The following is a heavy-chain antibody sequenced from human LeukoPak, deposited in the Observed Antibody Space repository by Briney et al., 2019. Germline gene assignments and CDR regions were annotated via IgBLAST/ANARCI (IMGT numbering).Heavy chain of an antibody. CDR2: IYTSGST. J-gene: IGHJ1*01. V-gene: IGHV4-4*07. CDR1: GGSISSYY. CDR3: ARAPVRAYSSGWLDLRYFQH. Sequence: SETLSLTCTVSGGSISSYYWSWIRQPAGKGLEWIGRIYTSGSTNYNPSLKSRVTMSVDTSKNQFSLKLSSVTAADTAVYYCARAPVRAYSSGWLDLRYFQHWGQGTLVTVSS. D-gene: IGHD6-19*01.